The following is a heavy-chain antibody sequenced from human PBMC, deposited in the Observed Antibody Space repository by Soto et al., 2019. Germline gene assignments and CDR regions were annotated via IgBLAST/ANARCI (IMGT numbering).Heavy chain of an antibody. CDR2: IPYDGSYK. V-gene: IGHV3-30*18. CDR1: GITFSNYV. CDR3: AKEGTPSAVTGTGAFDL. J-gene: IGHJ3*01. D-gene: IGHD1-1*01. Sequence: QVQLAESGGGVVQLGRSLRLSCAASGITFSNYVMHWDRQAPGKGLEWVAVIPYDGSYKYYGDSVKGRFTISRDNSKNTLYLQMNSLRAEDTAVYYCAKEGTPSAVTGTGAFDLWGQGTMVTVSS.